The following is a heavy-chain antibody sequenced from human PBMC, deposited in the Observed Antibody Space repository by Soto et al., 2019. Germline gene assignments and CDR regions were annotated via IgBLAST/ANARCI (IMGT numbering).Heavy chain of an antibody. CDR2: MNPNSGNT. CDR3: VRREYSGYDPYFDY. D-gene: IGHD5-12*01. CDR1: GYTFTSYD. J-gene: IGHJ4*02. V-gene: IGHV1-8*01. Sequence: GASVKVSCKASGYTFTSYDINWVRQATGQGLEWMGWMNPNSGNTGYAQKFQGRVTMTGNTSISTAYMELSSLRSEDTAVYYCVRREYSGYDPYFDYWSQGTLVTVSS.